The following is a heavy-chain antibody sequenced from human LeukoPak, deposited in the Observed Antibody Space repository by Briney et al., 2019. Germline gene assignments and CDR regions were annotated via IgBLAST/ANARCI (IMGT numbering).Heavy chain of an antibody. V-gene: IGHV4-38-2*01. CDR3: AGWFGELLSLFAY. CDR2: IYHTGNT. Sequence: PSETLSLTCGVSGYSISRGYYWGWIRQPPGKGLEWIGSIYHTGNTYYNPSLKSRVTISVDTSKNQFSLKVRSVTAADTAVYYCAGWFGELLSLFAYWGQGTLGTVSS. CDR1: GYSISRGYY. J-gene: IGHJ4*02. D-gene: IGHD3-10*01.